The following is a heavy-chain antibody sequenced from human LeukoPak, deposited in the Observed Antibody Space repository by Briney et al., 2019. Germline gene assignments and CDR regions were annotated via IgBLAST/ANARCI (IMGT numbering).Heavy chain of an antibody. D-gene: IGHD6-13*01. CDR2: FNHSGST. CDR3: ARATYSSSWPMGGPFDP. V-gene: IGHV4-34*01. Sequence: PSETLSLTCAVYGGSFSGYYWSWIRQPPGKGLEWLGEFNHSGSTNYNPSLKSRVTISVDTSKNQFTLKLSSVTAADTAVYYCARATYSSSWPMGGPFDPWGQGTLVTVSS. J-gene: IGHJ5*02. CDR1: GGSFSGYY.